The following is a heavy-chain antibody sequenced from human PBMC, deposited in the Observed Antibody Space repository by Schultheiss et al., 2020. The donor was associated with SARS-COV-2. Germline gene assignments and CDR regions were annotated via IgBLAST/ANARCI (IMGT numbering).Heavy chain of an antibody. Sequence: SETLSLTCTVSGGSISSGDYYWSWIRQPPGKGLEWIGYIYYSGSTNYNPSLKSRVTISVDRSKNQFSLKLSSVTAADTAVYYCARGAYYYGSGSYYNVEGWFDPWGQGTLVTVSS. V-gene: IGHV4-61*08. J-gene: IGHJ5*02. CDR1: GGSISSGDYY. D-gene: IGHD3-10*01. CDR2: IYYSGST. CDR3: ARGAYYYGSGSYYNVEGWFDP.